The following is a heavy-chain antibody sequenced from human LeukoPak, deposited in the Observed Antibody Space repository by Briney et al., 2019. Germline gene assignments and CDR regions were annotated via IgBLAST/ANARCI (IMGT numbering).Heavy chain of an antibody. CDR3: AICTVTPSYYYMDV. CDR1: GYSFTSYW. CDR2: IYPGDSDT. Sequence: GESLKISCKGSGYSFTSYWIGWVRHMPGKGLVWMRIIYPGDSDTRYSPSFQGQVTISADKSITTAYLQWSSLKASDTAMYYCAICTVTPSYYYMDVWGKGTTVTVSS. V-gene: IGHV5-51*01. J-gene: IGHJ6*03. D-gene: IGHD4-17*01.